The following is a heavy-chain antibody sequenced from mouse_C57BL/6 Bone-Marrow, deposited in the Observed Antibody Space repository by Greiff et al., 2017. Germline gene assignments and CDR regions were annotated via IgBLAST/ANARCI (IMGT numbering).Heavy chain of an antibody. J-gene: IGHJ2*01. Sequence: VQLQESGAELVKPGASVKISCKASGYTFTDYYINWVKQRPGQGLEWIGKIGPGSGSTYYNEKFKGKATLTVDKSSSTAYMQLRSLTSEDSAVYFCARDDYCGSSRMDYWGRGTTLTVSS. V-gene: IGHV1-77*01. CDR2: IGPGSGST. CDR3: ARDDYCGSSRMDY. CDR1: GYTFTDYY. D-gene: IGHD1-1*01.